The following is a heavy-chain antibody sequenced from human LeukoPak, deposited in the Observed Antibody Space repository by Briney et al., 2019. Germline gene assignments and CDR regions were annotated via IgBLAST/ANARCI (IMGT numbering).Heavy chain of an antibody. Sequence: PSETLSLTCTVSGGSISSSSYYWGWIRQPPGKGLEWIGSIYYSGSTYYNPSLKSRVTISVDTSKNQFSLKLSSVTAADTAVYYCARAGGRWYFDLWGRGTLVTVSS. CDR3: ARAGGRWYFDL. CDR1: GGSISSSSYY. V-gene: IGHV4-39*07. D-gene: IGHD4-23*01. CDR2: IYYSGST. J-gene: IGHJ2*01.